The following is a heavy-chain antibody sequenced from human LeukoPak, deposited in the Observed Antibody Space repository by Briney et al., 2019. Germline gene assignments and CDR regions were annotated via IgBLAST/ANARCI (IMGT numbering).Heavy chain of an antibody. CDR2: INSDGSDT. Sequence: GGSLRLSCAASGFTFGSYWMHWVRQAPGKGLVWVSRINSDGSDTSYADSVKGRFTISRDNAKNTLYLQMNILGAGDAAVYYCTRGDFYVGAQDYWGQGTLVAVSS. CDR1: GFTFGSYW. V-gene: IGHV3-74*01. J-gene: IGHJ4*02. D-gene: IGHD1-26*01. CDR3: TRGDFYVGAQDY.